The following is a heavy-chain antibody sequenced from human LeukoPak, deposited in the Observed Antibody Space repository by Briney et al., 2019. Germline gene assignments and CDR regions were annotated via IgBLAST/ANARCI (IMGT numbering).Heavy chain of an antibody. Sequence: SETLSLTCTVSGGSISSGSYYWGWIRQPPGKGLEWIGSIYYSGSTYYSPSLKSRVTISVDTSKNQFSLKLSSVTAADTAVYYCARPTTVTTTAFDIWGQGTLVTVSS. V-gene: IGHV4-39*07. D-gene: IGHD4-11*01. CDR1: GGSISSGSYY. CDR2: IYYSGST. CDR3: ARPTTVTTTAFDI. J-gene: IGHJ4*02.